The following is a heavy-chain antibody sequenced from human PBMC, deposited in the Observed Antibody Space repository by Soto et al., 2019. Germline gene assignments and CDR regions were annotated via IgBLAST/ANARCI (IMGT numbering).Heavy chain of an antibody. J-gene: IGHJ4*02. Sequence: PSETLSLTCAVSGGSISSGGYSWSWIRQPPGKGLEWIGYIYHSGSTYYNPSLKSRVTISVDRSKNQFSLKLSSVTAADTAVYYCARVGMATIDYWGQGTLVTVSS. CDR2: IYHSGST. D-gene: IGHD5-12*01. CDR3: ARVGMATIDY. V-gene: IGHV4-30-2*01. CDR1: GGSISSGGYS.